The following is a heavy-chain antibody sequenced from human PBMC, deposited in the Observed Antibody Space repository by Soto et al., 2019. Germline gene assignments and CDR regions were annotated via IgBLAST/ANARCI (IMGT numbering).Heavy chain of an antibody. J-gene: IGHJ4*02. CDR1: GFTFSSYG. CDR2: ISYDGSNK. D-gene: IGHD3-22*01. V-gene: IGHV3-30*18. CDR3: AKAGYYDSSGYYYFDY. Sequence: GGSLRLSCAASGFTFSSYGMHWVRQAPGKGLEWVAVISYDGSNKYYADSVKGRFNISRDNSKNTLYLQMNSLRAEDTAVYYCAKAGYYDSSGYYYFDYWGQGTLVTVSS.